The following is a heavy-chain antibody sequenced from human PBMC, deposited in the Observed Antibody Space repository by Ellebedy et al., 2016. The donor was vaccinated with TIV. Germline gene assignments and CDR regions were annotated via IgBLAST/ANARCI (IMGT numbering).Heavy chain of an antibody. J-gene: IGHJ4*02. CDR3: ARQTTYTGTSNYYYDFDS. D-gene: IGHD3-10*01. V-gene: IGHV5-51*01. Sequence: GESLKISCKGSGYNFTTHWIGWARQMPGKGLEWMGIIYPDDSDTRYNPSSQGQVTMSVDKSISTAYLQRSSLKASDSAMYYCARQTTYTGTSNYYYDFDSWGQGTLVTVSS. CDR2: IYPDDSDT. CDR1: GYNFTTHW.